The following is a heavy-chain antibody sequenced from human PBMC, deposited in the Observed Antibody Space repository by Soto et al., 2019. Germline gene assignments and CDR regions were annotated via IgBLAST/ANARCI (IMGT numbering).Heavy chain of an antibody. CDR1: GFTFSSYA. V-gene: IGHV3-64D*06. CDR3: VKDHGYCSSTSCYDYYYYYGMDV. CDR2: ISSNGGST. Sequence: PGGSLRLSCSAYGFTFSSYAMHWVRQAPGKXLEYVSAISSNGGSTYYADSVKGRFTISRDNSKNTLYLQMSSLRAEDTAVYYCVKDHGYCSSTSCYDYYYYYGMDVWGQGTTVTVSS. J-gene: IGHJ6*02. D-gene: IGHD2-2*01.